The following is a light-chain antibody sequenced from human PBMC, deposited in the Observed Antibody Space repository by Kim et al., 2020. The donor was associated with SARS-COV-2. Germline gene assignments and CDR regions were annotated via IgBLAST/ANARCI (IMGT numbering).Light chain of an antibody. V-gene: IGLV2-14*03. CDR2: DVT. Sequence: QSALTQPASMSGSPGQSITISCTGTSNDIGGYNYVSWYQHHPGKAPKLIITDVTKRPAGVSNRFSSSKSGNTASLTISGLQTEDEADYYCCSFTSSSTLVFGGGTQLTVL. CDR3: CSFTSSSTLV. CDR1: SNDIGGYNY. J-gene: IGLJ3*02.